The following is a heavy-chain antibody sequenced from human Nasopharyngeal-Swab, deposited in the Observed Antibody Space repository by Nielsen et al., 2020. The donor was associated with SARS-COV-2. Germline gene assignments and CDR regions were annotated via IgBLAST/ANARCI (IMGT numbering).Heavy chain of an antibody. Sequence: WIRQPPGKGLGWVSYISSSGSTIYYADSVKGRFTISRDNAKNSLYLQMNSLRAEDTAVYYCARMGIAVAERSYYFDYWGQGTLVTVSS. CDR3: ARMGIAVAERSYYFDY. CDR2: ISSSGSTI. V-gene: IGHV3-11*04. J-gene: IGHJ4*02. D-gene: IGHD6-19*01.